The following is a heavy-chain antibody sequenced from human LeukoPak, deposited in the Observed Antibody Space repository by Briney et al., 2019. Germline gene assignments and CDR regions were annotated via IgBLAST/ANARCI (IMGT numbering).Heavy chain of an antibody. V-gene: IGHV4-4*07. D-gene: IGHD3-10*01. CDR1: GGSISSHY. CDR2: IYTSGST. Sequence: SETLSLTCNVSGGSISSHYWSWIRQPAGKGLEWIGRIYTSGSTNYNPSLKSRVTMSIDASKNQFSLRLSSVTADTAVYYCARGRRGLLWFGSFDYWGQGTLVTVSS. CDR3: ARGRRGLLWFGSFDY. J-gene: IGHJ4*02.